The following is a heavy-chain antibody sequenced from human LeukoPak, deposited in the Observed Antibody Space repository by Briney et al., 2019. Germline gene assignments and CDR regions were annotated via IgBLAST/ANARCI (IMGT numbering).Heavy chain of an antibody. J-gene: IGHJ2*01. CDR2: INQDGSEK. V-gene: IGHV3-7*03. Sequence: GGSLRLSCAASGFMFSGFWLGWVRQAPGKGLEWVANINQDGSEKHYVDSVKGRFTISRDISKNTMYLQMNNLGAEDTALYYCVRGLSGVSSWYFDLWGRGTLISVSS. CDR1: GFMFSGFW. CDR3: VRGLSGVSSWYFDL. D-gene: IGHD7-27*01.